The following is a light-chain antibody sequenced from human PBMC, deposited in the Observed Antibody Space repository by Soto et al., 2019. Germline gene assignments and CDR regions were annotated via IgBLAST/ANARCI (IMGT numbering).Light chain of an antibody. V-gene: IGKV3-15*01. J-gene: IGKJ3*01. CDR3: QRYNDWPPT. Sequence: EIVMTQSPATLSVSGGERATLSCRASQSVSSNLAWYQQKPGQAPRLLISGASTRATGIPARFSGSGSGTEFTLTISSLQYEDFAVYYCQRYNDWPPTFGPGTKVDIK. CDR1: QSVSSN. CDR2: GAS.